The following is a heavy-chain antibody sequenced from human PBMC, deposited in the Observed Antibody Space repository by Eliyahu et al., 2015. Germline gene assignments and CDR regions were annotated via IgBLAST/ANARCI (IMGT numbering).Heavy chain of an antibody. CDR2: LVPVSGSA. CDR1: GGTFSRXT. J-gene: IGHJ3*01. CDR3: ATVGPDLTNSMITVAGRDRGPFEV. V-gene: IGHV1-69*08. Sequence: QVQLVQSGAEVKKPGSSVXVSCKASGGTFSRXTXNGVRQAPGQGLXGMGGLVPVSGSANYAQKFQGRITIVADKPTTTGYMELRSLRSEDTAVYYCATVGPDLTNSMITVAGRDRGPFEVWGQGTKVTVSS. D-gene: IGHD6-19*01.